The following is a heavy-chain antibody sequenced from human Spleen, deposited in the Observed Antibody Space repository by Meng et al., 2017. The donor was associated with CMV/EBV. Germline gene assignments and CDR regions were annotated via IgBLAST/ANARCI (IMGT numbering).Heavy chain of an antibody. D-gene: IGHD2/OR15-2a*01. Sequence: GGSLRLSCAASGFTFSDYYMSWVRQAPGKGLEWISYSSSSGSTIYYADSVKGRFTISRDNAKNSLYLQMNGLRAEDTAIYYCARDDIDLEYKIGSESPYYGMDVWGQGTTVTVSS. CDR1: GFTFSDYY. J-gene: IGHJ6*02. V-gene: IGHV3-11*01. CDR2: SSSSGSTI. CDR3: ARDDIDLEYKIGSESPYYGMDV.